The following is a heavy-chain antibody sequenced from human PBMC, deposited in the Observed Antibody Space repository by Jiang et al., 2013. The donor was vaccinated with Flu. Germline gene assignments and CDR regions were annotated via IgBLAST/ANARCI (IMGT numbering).Heavy chain of an antibody. D-gene: IGHD3-10*01. CDR1: GFTFSSYG. V-gene: IGHV3-33*01. J-gene: IGHJ2*01. CDR2: IWYDGSNK. Sequence: QVQLVESGGGVVQPGRSLRLSCAASGFTFSSYGMHWVRQAPGKGLEWVAVIWYDGSNKYYADSVKGRFTISRDNSKNTLYLQMNSLRAEDTAVYYCARLTGRTRITMVRGQLWYFDLWGRGTLVTVSS. CDR3: ARLTGRTRITMVRGQLWYFDL.